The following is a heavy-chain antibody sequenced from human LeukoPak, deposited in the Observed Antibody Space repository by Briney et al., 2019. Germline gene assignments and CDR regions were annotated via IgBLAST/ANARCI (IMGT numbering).Heavy chain of an antibody. CDR2: INHSGST. Sequence: PSETLSLTRAVHGGSFSGYYWSWIRQPPGKGLEWIGEINHSGSTNYNPSLKSRVTISVDTSKNQFSLKLSSVTAADTAVYYCARHSYYYGSGSYRYYYYMDVWGKGTTVTISS. J-gene: IGHJ6*03. D-gene: IGHD3-10*01. CDR3: ARHSYYYGSGSYRYYYYMDV. CDR1: GGSFSGYY. V-gene: IGHV4-34*01.